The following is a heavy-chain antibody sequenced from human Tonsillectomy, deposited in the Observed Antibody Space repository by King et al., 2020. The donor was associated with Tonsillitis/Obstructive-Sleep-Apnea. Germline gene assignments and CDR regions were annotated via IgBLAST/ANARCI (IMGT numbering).Heavy chain of an antibody. D-gene: IGHD2-8*02. CDR2: IDPGDSYT. V-gene: IGHV5-10-1*01. J-gene: IGHJ6*03. CDR1: GYSFTTYW. CDR3: ATLVVPYDYYHYMDG. Sequence: QLVQSGAEVKKPGESLRISCKASGYSFTTYWIIWVRQMPGKGLEWMGRIDPGDSYTNYSPSFQGHVAISADKSISTAYLQWSSLKASDTAIYYCATLVVPYDYYHYMDGWGKGTTVTVSS.